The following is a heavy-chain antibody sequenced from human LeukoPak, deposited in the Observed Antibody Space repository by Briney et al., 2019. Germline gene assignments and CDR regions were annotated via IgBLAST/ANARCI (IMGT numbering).Heavy chain of an antibody. CDR3: ARSIPAGNRR. Sequence: GGSLRLSCAASGFTFGDYYMSWIRQAPGKGLGWVSYISSSGSTIDYADSVKGRFTISRDNAKNSLYLQMNSLRAEDTAVYYCARSIPAGNRRWGQGTLVTVSS. CDR2: ISSSGSTI. D-gene: IGHD2-2*01. CDR1: GFTFGDYY. J-gene: IGHJ4*02. V-gene: IGHV3-11*01.